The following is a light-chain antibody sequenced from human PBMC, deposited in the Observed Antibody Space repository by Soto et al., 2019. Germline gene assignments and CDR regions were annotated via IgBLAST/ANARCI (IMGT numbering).Light chain of an antibody. CDR2: GAS. J-gene: IGKJ4*01. V-gene: IGKV3-20*01. CDR1: QSISSTQ. Sequence: EIVLTQSPDTLSLSPGERATLSCRASQSISSTQLVWYQQRPGQAPSLLIFGASSRATGIPDRFSGSGSGTEFTLTISSLQSEDFATYYCQQLNSYPPTFGGGTKVDIK. CDR3: QQLNSYPPT.